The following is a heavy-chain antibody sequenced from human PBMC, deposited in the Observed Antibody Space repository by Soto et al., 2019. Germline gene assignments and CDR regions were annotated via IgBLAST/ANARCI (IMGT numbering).Heavy chain of an antibody. CDR1: GSRFSNYV. V-gene: IGHV1-69*06. CDR2: IIPIFNTT. CDR3: AREGNGKKAGYNGLVSLGY. Sequence: QVQLVQSGAEVKTPGSSLKVSCTVSGSRFSNYVISWVRQAPGHGLEWLGRIIPIFNTTQYAQKFQGRVTITADKSTNTASLELGSLTSDDSAVYYCAREGNGKKAGYNGLVSLGYWGQGTLVTVSS. J-gene: IGHJ4*02. D-gene: IGHD2-2*02.